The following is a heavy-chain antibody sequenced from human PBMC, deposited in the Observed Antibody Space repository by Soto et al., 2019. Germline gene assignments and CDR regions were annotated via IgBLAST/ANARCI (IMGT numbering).Heavy chain of an antibody. J-gene: IGHJ6*02. CDR1: GGTFSSYA. CDR3: ARDVVCRGGSCAHGMDV. Sequence: QVQLVQSGAEVKKPGSSVKVSCKASGGTFSSYAISWVRQAPGQGLEWMGGIIPIFGTANYAQKFQGRVTITADESTSTAYMELSSLRSEDTAVYYCARDVVCRGGSCAHGMDVWGQGTTVTVSS. CDR2: IIPIFGTA. V-gene: IGHV1-69*12. D-gene: IGHD2-15*01.